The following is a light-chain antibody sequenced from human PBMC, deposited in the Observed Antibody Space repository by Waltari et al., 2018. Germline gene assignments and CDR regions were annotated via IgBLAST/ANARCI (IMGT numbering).Light chain of an antibody. CDR2: EAS. CDR1: SSDVGSYNL. CDR3: SSYTSSSTLV. V-gene: IGLV2-23*01. Sequence: QSALTQPASVSGSPGQSITLSCTGPSSDVGSYNLFSWYQQHPGKAPKLMIYEASKRPSGVSNRFSGSKSGNTASLTISGLQAEDEADYYCSSYTSSSTLVFGGGTKLTVL. J-gene: IGLJ3*02.